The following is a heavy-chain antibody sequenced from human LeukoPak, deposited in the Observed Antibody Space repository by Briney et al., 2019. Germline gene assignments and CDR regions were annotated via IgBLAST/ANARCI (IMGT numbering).Heavy chain of an antibody. D-gene: IGHD3-9*01. CDR2: IYHSGST. J-gene: IGHJ4*02. CDR3: ASGGEGYYDILTGYYTGPGAFDY. V-gene: IGHV4-4*02. CDR1: GGSISSSNW. Sequence: PSETLSLTCAVSGGSISSSNWWSWVRQPPGEGLEWIGEIYHSGSTNYNPSLRSRVTISVDKSKNPFSLQLSSVPAADTAVYYCASGGEGYYDILTGYYTGPGAFDYWGQGTLVTVSS.